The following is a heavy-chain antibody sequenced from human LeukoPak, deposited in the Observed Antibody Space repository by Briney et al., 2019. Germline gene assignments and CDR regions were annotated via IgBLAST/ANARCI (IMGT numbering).Heavy chain of an antibody. CDR3: AREHYDILTGYYTSYYYYYMDV. D-gene: IGHD3-9*01. Sequence: ASVKVSCKASGYTFTSYYMHWVRQAPGQGLEWMGIINPSGGSTSYAQKFQGRVTMTRDTSTSTVYMELSSLRSEDTAVYYCAREHYDILTGYYTSYYYYYMDVWGKGTTVTISS. CDR1: GYTFTSYY. J-gene: IGHJ6*03. V-gene: IGHV1-46*01. CDR2: INPSGGST.